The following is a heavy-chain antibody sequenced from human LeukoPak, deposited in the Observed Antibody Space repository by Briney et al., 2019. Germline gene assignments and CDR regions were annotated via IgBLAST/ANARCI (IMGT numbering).Heavy chain of an antibody. D-gene: IGHD3-3*01. Sequence: PGGSLRLSCAASGFTFSSYAMSWVRQASGKGLEWVSAISGSGGSTYYADSVKGRFTISRDNSKNTLYLQMNSLRAEDTAVYYCAKDRQYDFWSGYPYYFDYWGQGTLVTVSS. V-gene: IGHV3-23*01. CDR1: GFTFSSYA. CDR3: AKDRQYDFWSGYPYYFDY. CDR2: ISGSGGST. J-gene: IGHJ4*02.